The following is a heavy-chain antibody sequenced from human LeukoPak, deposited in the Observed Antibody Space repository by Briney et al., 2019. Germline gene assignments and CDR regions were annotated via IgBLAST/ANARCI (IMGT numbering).Heavy chain of an antibody. D-gene: IGHD4-17*01. V-gene: IGHV3-23*01. CDR1: GFTFSNYA. Sequence: GGSLRLSCAASGFTFSNYAMSWVRQAPGKGLERVSAIGGSGDRTYYADSVKGRFTISRDIFKDTLFLQMNSLRAEDTAIYYCAKEEYGDPEGYFDSWGQGSLVTVSS. CDR2: IGGSGDRT. J-gene: IGHJ4*02. CDR3: AKEEYGDPEGYFDS.